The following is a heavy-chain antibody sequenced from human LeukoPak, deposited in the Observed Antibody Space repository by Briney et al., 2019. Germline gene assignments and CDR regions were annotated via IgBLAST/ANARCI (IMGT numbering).Heavy chain of an antibody. CDR1: GYTFTGYY. V-gene: IGHV1-2*02. D-gene: IGHD6-19*01. Sequence: ASVKVSCKPSGYTFTGYYLHWVRQAPGQGPEWMGWINPNTGATMYAQNFQGRVTMTRDTSVSTGYMGLRSLTSDDSAVYYCARDRVGSGWPRPYYFEFWGQGTLVTVSS. CDR2: INPNTGAT. CDR3: ARDRVGSGWPRPYYFEF. J-gene: IGHJ4*02.